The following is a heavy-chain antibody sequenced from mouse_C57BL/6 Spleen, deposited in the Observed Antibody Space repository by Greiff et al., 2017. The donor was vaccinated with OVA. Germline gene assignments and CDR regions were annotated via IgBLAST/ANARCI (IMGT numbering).Heavy chain of an antibody. J-gene: IGHJ1*03. Sequence: QVQLQQPGAELVKPGASVKMSCKASGYTFTSYWITWVKQRPGQGLEWIGDIYPGSGSTNYNEKFKSKATLTVDTSSSTAYMQLSSLTSEDSAVYYCARGGYDYDGYWYFDVWGTGTTVTVSS. V-gene: IGHV1-55*01. D-gene: IGHD2-4*01. CDR3: ARGGYDYDGYWYFDV. CDR1: GYTFTSYW. CDR2: IYPGSGST.